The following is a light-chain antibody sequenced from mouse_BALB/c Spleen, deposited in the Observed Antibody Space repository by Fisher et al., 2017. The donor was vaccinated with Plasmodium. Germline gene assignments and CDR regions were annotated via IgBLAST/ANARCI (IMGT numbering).Light chain of an antibody. Sequence: DIVLTQSTLTLSVTVGQPASISCKSSQSLLDSDGKTYLSWFLQRPGQSPKRLINLVSKLDSGVPDRFTGSGSGTDFTLKISRVEAEDLGIYYCWQGTHSWTFGGGTNLEIK. V-gene: IGKV1-135*01. J-gene: IGKJ1*01. CDR2: LVS. CDR3: WQGTHSWT. CDR1: QSLLDSDGKTY.